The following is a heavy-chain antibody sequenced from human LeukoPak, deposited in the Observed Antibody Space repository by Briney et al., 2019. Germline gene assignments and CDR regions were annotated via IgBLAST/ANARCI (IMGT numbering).Heavy chain of an antibody. CDR2: ISYDGGNK. V-gene: IGHV3-30*04. J-gene: IGHJ4*02. CDR1: GFTFSSYA. D-gene: IGHD2-2*01. Sequence: GGSLRLSCAASGFTFSSYAMHWVRQAPGKGLEWVAVISYDGGNKYYADSVKGRFTISRDNSKNTLYLQMNSLRAEDTAVYYCARDRGWTVPAAYLDYWGQGTLVTVSS. CDR3: ARDRGWTVPAAYLDY.